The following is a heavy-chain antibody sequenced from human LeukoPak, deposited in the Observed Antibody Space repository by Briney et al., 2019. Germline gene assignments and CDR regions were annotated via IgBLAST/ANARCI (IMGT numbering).Heavy chain of an antibody. CDR1: GFTFRNYA. D-gene: IGHD3-9*01. J-gene: IGHJ4*02. Sequence: PGGSLRLSCAGSGFTFRNYAMHWVRQAPGKGLEWVAVIFSDGSNQYYSDSVKGRFTISRDNAKNSLYLQMNSLRAEDTAVYYCARSAYYDILTGYYLGGPSDYWGQGTLVTVSS. CDR2: IFSDGSNQ. CDR3: ARSAYYDILTGYYLGGPSDY. V-gene: IGHV3-30*04.